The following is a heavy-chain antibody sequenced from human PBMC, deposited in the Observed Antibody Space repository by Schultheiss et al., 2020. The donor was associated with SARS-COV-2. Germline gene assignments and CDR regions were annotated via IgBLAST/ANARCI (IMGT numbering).Heavy chain of an antibody. CDR3: ARDATVEDYYYYGMDV. Sequence: ASVKVSCKASGYTFTSYGISWVRQAPGQGLEWMGWISAYNGNTNYAQKLQGRVTMTTDTSTSTAYMELRSLRSDDTAVYYCARDATVEDYYYYGMDVWGQGTTVTVSS. CDR1: GYTFTSYG. CDR2: ISAYNGNT. D-gene: IGHD4-11*01. V-gene: IGHV1-18*01. J-gene: IGHJ6*02.